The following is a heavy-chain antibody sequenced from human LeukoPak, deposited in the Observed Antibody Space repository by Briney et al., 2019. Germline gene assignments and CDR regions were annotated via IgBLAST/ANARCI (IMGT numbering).Heavy chain of an antibody. CDR2: HDGANK. CDR3: AREESGSGYDIYYFDY. V-gene: IGHV3-30-3*01. CDR1: GFTFSDYV. Sequence: GGSLRLSCAASGFTFSDYVLHWVRQAPGKGLEWVASHDGANKYYADSVRGRFTISRGYSKNRLSLQMNSLTTEDTAVYYCAREESGSGYDIYYFDYWGQGTLVTVYS. D-gene: IGHD5-12*01. J-gene: IGHJ4*02.